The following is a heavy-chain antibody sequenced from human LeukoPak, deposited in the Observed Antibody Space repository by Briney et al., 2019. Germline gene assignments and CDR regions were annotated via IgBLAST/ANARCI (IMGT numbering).Heavy chain of an antibody. D-gene: IGHD3-3*01. J-gene: IGHJ3*02. CDR2: INHSGST. Sequence: SETLSLTCAVYGGSFSGYYWSWIRQPPGKGLEWIGEINHSGSTNHNPSLKSRVTISVDTSKNQFSLKLSSVTAADTAVYYCARADLDFWSGKRRAFDIWGQGTMVTVSS. V-gene: IGHV4-34*01. CDR3: ARADLDFWSGKRRAFDI. CDR1: GGSFSGYY.